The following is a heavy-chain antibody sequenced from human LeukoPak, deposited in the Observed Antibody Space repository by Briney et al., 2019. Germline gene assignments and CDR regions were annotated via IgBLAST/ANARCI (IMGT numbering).Heavy chain of an antibody. CDR1: GGSFSGYY. V-gene: IGHV4-34*01. Sequence: SETLSLTCAVYGGSFSGYYWSWIRQPPGKGLEWIGEINHSGSTNSNPSLKSRVTISVDTSKNQFSLKLSSVTAADTAVYYCARHAPPLVLLWFGGPGGWFDPWGQGTLVTVSS. CDR3: ARHAPPLVLLWFGGPGGWFDP. J-gene: IGHJ5*02. D-gene: IGHD3-10*01. CDR2: INHSGST.